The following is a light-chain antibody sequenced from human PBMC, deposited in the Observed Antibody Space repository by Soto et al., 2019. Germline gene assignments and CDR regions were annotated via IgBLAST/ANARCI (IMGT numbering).Light chain of an antibody. V-gene: IGKV3-20*01. CDR1: QSVSNSY. CDR2: DAS. Sequence: EIVLPQSPGTLSLSQGERATLSCRASQSVSNSYLAWYQQKPGQAPRLLIYDASSRATGIPHRFSGSGSGTDFTLPISRLEPEDVAVYYGHQYGRSPHTFGQANKLEIK. J-gene: IGKJ2*01. CDR3: HQYGRSPHT.